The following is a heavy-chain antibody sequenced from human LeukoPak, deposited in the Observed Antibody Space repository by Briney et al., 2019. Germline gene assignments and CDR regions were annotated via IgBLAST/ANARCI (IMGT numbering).Heavy chain of an antibody. V-gene: IGHV4-34*01. J-gene: IGHJ4*02. CDR1: GGSFSGYY. Sequence: PSETLSLTCAVYGGSFSGYYWSWIRQPPGKGLEWIGEINHSGSTNYNPSLKSRVTISVDTSKNQFSLKLSSVTAADTAVYYCASTTVTTLSDAVGDDYWGQGTLVTVSS. CDR2: INHSGST. D-gene: IGHD4-17*01. CDR3: ASTTVTTLSDAVGDDY.